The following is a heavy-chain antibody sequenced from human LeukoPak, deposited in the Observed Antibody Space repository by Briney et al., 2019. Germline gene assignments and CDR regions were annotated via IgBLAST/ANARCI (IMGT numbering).Heavy chain of an antibody. D-gene: IGHD3-9*01. Sequence: SETLSLTCTVSGGSISSYYWSWIRQPPGKGLEWIGYIYYSGSTNYNPSLKSRVTISVDTSKNQFSLKLSSVTAADTAVYYCARDQNYDILTGYYGMDVWGQGTTVTVSS. V-gene: IGHV4-59*01. J-gene: IGHJ6*02. CDR2: IYYSGST. CDR3: ARDQNYDILTGYYGMDV. CDR1: GGSISSYY.